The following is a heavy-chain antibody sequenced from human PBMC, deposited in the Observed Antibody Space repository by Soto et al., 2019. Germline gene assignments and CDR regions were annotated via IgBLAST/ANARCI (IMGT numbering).Heavy chain of an antibody. J-gene: IGHJ3*02. Sequence: ASVKVSCKASGYTFTSYYMHWVRQAPGQGLEWMGIINPSGGSTSYAQKFQGRVTMTRDTSTSTVYMELSSLRSEDTAVYYCARGSGGLRYFDWSDAFDILGQETMVTVSS. CDR1: GYTFTSYY. CDR2: INPSGGST. CDR3: ARGSGGLRYFDWSDAFDI. V-gene: IGHV1-46*03. D-gene: IGHD3-9*01.